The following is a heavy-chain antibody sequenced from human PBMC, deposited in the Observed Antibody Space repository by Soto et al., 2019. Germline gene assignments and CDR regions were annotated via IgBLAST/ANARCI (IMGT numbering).Heavy chain of an antibody. CDR2: INHSGST. D-gene: IGHD2-15*01. V-gene: IGHV4-34*01. CDR1: GGSFSGYY. J-gene: IGHJ5*02. Sequence: SETLSLTCAVYGGSFSGYYWSWIRQPPGKGLEWIGEINHSGSTNYNPSLKSRVTISVDTSKNQFSLKLSSVTAADTAVYYCAGYCSGGSCYLLAPGKPNRWFAPWGQGTLVTVSS. CDR3: AGYCSGGSCYLLAPGKPNRWFAP.